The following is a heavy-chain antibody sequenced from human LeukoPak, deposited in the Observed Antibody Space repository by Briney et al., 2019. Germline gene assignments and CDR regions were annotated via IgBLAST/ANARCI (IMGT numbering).Heavy chain of an antibody. D-gene: IGHD6-6*01. CDR3: ATSYSRSSVYFYYGLDF. CDR2: VYPGDSNT. J-gene: IGHJ6*02. V-gene: IGHV5-51*01. CDR1: GYSFTTYW. Sequence: GESLKISCQGSGYSFTTYWIAWVRQMPGKGLEWMGVVYPGDSNTRYSPSFQGQVTTSADKSISTAFLQWSSLKASDTAMYYCATSYSRSSVYFYYGLDFWGQGTTVTVSS.